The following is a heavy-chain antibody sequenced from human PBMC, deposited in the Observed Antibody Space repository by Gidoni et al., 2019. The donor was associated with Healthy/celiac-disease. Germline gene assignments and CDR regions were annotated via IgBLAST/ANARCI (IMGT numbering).Heavy chain of an antibody. V-gene: IGHV1-46*03. CDR1: GYTFTSYY. CDR2: INPSGGST. Sequence: QVQLVQSGAEVKKPGASVKVSCKASGYTFTSYYMHWVRQAPGQGLEWMGIINPSGGSTSYAQKFQGRVTMTRDTSTSTVYMELSSLRSEDTAVYYCARARITIFGVVIRGSTLGYWGQGTLVTVSS. D-gene: IGHD3-3*01. CDR3: ARARITIFGVVIRGSTLGY. J-gene: IGHJ4*02.